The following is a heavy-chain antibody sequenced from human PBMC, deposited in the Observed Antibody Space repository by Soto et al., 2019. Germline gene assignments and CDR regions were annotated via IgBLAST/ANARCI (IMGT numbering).Heavy chain of an antibody. V-gene: IGHV1-69*01. J-gene: IGHJ1*01. CDR1: GGTFSSYA. Sequence: QVQLVQSGAEVKKPGSSVKVSCKASGGTFSSYAISWVRQAPGQGLEWMGGIIPIFGTANYAQKFQGRVTITADESTSTAYMELSSLRSEDTAVYYCASTVAYDSSRYWLYFQHWGQGTLVTVSS. CDR2: IIPIFGTA. D-gene: IGHD3-22*01. CDR3: ASTVAYDSSRYWLYFQH.